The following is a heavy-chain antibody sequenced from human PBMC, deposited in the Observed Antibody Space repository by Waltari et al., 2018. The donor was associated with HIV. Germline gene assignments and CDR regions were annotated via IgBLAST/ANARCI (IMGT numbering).Heavy chain of an antibody. CDR1: GFTFSNAW. CDR2: IKSKTDGGTT. V-gene: IGHV3-15*01. Sequence: EVQLVESGGGLVKPGGSLRLSCAASGFTFSNAWMSWVRQAPGKGLEWVGRIKSKTDGGTTDYAAPVKGRFTISRDDSKNTLYLQMNSLKTEDTAVYYCTPAGPYYYGSGSYYPPHWGQGTLVTVSS. D-gene: IGHD3-10*01. CDR3: TPAGPYYYGSGSYYPPH. J-gene: IGHJ4*02.